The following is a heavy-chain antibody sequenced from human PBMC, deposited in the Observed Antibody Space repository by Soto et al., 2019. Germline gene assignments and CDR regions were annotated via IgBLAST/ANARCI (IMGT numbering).Heavy chain of an antibody. CDR1: GFTFSSYA. CDR2: LAGSGTAT. Sequence: GGSLRLSCAASGFTFSSYAMSWVRQAPGKGLEWVSALAGSGTATWYADSVKGRFTISADIAENSVILQMNSLRDEDSAVYFCVRDRDLYRDMFHADLWGQGTLVTVSS. V-gene: IGHV3-23*01. CDR3: VRDRDLYRDMFHADL. D-gene: IGHD3-10*02. J-gene: IGHJ4*01.